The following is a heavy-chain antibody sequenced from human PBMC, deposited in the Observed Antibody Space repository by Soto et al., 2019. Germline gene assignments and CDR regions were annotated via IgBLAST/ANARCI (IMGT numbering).Heavy chain of an antibody. Sequence: GGSVKVSCKASWFTLSSYGISWGRQAPGQGLEWMGWINAYNGNTDYAQKLQGRVTMTTDTSTSTAYMELRSLRSDDTAVYYCARGKAYDILTGYYFNWFDPWGQGTLVTVSS. J-gene: IGHJ5*02. CDR1: WFTLSSYG. D-gene: IGHD3-9*01. CDR2: INAYNGNT. V-gene: IGHV1-18*01. CDR3: ARGKAYDILTGYYFNWFDP.